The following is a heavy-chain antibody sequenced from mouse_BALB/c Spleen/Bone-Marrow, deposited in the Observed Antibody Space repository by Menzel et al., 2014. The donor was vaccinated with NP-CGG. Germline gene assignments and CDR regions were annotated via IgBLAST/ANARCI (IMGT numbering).Heavy chain of an antibody. CDR1: GFNIKDTY. D-gene: IGHD1-1*02. CDR3: ARNGSYGAWFAY. J-gene: IGHJ3*01. Sequence: VQLQQSGAELVTPGDSVKLPCTASGFNIKDTYMHWVKQRPEQGLEWIGRIDPANGNTKYDPKFQGKASITADTSTITAYPHLSSLTSEGMAFYYCARNGSYGAWFAYWGQGTLVTVSA. CDR2: IDPANGNT. V-gene: IGHV14-3*02.